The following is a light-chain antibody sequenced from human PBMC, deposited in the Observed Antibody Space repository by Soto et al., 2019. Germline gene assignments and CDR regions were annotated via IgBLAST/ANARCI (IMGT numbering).Light chain of an antibody. CDR1: QSLVHSDGNTY. Sequence: DVVMTQSPLSLPVTLGQPASISCRSSQSLVHSDGNTYLNWFQQRPGQSPRRLIYKVSNRDSGVQDRFRGSGSGTDFTLKISSVEAEDVGVYYCVQTTHWPWTVGQGPKVEIK. J-gene: IGKJ1*01. CDR2: KVS. CDR3: VQTTHWPWT. V-gene: IGKV2-30*02.